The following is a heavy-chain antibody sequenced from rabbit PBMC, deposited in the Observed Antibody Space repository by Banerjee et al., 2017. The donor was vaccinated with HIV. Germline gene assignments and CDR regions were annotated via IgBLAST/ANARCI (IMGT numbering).Heavy chain of an antibody. CDR2: IYVGSSGSS. Sequence: QEQLVESGGGLVTLGGSLKLSCEASGIDFSSYGISWVRQAPGKGLEWVACIYVGSSGSSYASWAKGRFTISKTSSTTVDLKMTSLTAADTATYFCARDISNNDGYNFNLWGPGPSSPS. J-gene: IGHJ4*01. CDR3: ARDISNNDGYNFNL. V-gene: IGHV1S45*01. D-gene: IGHD6-1*01. CDR1: GIDFSSYG.